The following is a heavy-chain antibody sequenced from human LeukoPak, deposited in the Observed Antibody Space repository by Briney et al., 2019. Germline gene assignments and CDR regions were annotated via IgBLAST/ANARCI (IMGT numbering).Heavy chain of an antibody. CDR3: ARKPASGPLDC. CDR1: GASINSGDTS. V-gene: IGHV3-11*01. CDR2: ISTSGTNI. J-gene: IGHJ4*02. Sequence: LSLTCAVFGASINSGDTSWTWIRQAPGKGLEWVSYISTSGTNIYYADSVKGRFTISRDNTRKSLYLQINNLRADDTAVYYCARKPASGPLDCWGQGTLVTVAS.